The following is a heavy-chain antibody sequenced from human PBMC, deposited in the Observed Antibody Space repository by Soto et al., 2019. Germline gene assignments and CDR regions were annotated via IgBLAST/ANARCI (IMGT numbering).Heavy chain of an antibody. V-gene: IGHV1-3*01. J-gene: IGHJ5*02. CDR1: GYTFVDYA. CDR2: MNPKTGNI. Sequence: ASVKVSCKASGYTFVDYALHWVRQAPGQGLEWVGWMNPKTGNIKSSHKFEDRVSITRDTATSTAYTELSGLRSEDTAVYFCTREAVVAENWFDPWGQGTLVTVSS. D-gene: IGHD3-22*01. CDR3: TREAVVAENWFDP.